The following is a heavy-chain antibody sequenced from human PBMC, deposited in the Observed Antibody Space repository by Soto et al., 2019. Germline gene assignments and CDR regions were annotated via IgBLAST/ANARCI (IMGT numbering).Heavy chain of an antibody. CDR2: ISYDGSNK. CDR1: GFTFSSYA. D-gene: IGHD4-17*01. V-gene: IGHV3-30-3*01. J-gene: IGHJ2*01. Sequence: QVQLVESGGGVVQPGRSLRLSCAASGFTFSSYAMHWVRQAPGKGLEWVAVISYDGSNKYYADSVKGRFTISRDNSKNTLYLQMNSLRAEDTAVYYCARDRRDYGAKSYFDLWGRGTLVTVSS. CDR3: ARDRRDYGAKSYFDL.